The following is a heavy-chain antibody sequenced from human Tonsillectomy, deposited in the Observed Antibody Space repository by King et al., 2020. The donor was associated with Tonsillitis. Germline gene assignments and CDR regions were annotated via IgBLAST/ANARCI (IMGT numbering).Heavy chain of an antibody. CDR2: LKSETDGGPT. V-gene: IGHV3-15*01. J-gene: IGHJ5*02. CDR3: TTDPPVGP. Sequence: VQLVESGGGLVKPGGSLRLSCAASGFSFSNTWMSWVRQAPGKGLEWVGRLKSETDGGPTDYAAPVKGRFTISRDDSKNTLYLQMNRLTTEDTAMYYCTTDPPVGPGGQGILVTVSS. CDR1: GFSFSNTW.